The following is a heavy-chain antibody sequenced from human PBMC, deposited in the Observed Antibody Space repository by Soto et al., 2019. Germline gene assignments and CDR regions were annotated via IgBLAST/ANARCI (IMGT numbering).Heavy chain of an antibody. J-gene: IGHJ4*02. V-gene: IGHV3-30*18. CDR1: GFTFSSYG. Sequence: GGSMRLSCAASGFTFSSYGMHWVRQAPGKGLEWVAVISYDGSNKYYADSVKGRFTISRDNSKNTLYLQMNSLRAEDTAVYYCAKGHDSSGYYLDYWGQGTLVTVSS. CDR3: AKGHDSSGYYLDY. D-gene: IGHD3-22*01. CDR2: ISYDGSNK.